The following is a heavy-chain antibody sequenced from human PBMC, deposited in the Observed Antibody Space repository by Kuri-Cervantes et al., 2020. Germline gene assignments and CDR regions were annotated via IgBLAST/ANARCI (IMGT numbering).Heavy chain of an antibody. V-gene: IGHV1-8*01. CDR2: MNPNSGNT. CDR1: GYTLTSYG. Sequence: ASVKVSCKASGYTLTSYGISWVRQATGQGLEWMGWMNPNSGNTGYAQKFQGRVTMTRNTSISTAYMELSSLRSEDTAVYYCARGTPAMAFEIWGQGTMVTVSS. J-gene: IGHJ3*02. CDR3: ARGTPAMAFEI.